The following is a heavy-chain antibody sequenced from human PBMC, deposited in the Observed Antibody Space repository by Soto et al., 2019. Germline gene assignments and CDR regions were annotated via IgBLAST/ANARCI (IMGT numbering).Heavy chain of an antibody. D-gene: IGHD6-19*01. CDR3: ARDGDSSGWYLYYYYGMDV. V-gene: IGHV3-30-3*01. Sequence: GGSLRLSCAASGFTLSSYAMHWVRQAPGKGLEWVAVISYDGSNKYYADSVKGRFTISRDNSKNTLYLQMNSLRAEDTAVYYCARDGDSSGWYLYYYYGMDVWGQGTTVTVSS. J-gene: IGHJ6*02. CDR1: GFTLSSYA. CDR2: ISYDGSNK.